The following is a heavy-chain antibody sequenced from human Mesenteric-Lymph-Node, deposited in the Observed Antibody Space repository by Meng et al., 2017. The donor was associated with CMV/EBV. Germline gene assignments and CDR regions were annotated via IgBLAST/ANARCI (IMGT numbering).Heavy chain of an antibody. J-gene: IGHJ4*02. CDR2: IDYTGRT. CDR3: VRETGGSSSSW. Sequence: SETLSLTCSVSGGSVSSYYWSWSRQPPGKGLEWIGYIDYTGRTNYNPSLNSRVTISVDTSTNHVSLRLSSVTDADTAVYYRVRETGGSSSSWWGQGTLVTVSS. V-gene: IGHV4-59*02. CDR1: GGSVSSYY. D-gene: IGHD6-6*01.